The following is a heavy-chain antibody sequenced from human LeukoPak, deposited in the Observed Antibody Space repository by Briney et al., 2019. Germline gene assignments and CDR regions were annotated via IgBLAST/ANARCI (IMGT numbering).Heavy chain of an antibody. V-gene: IGHV4-39*07. CDR3: ARDGRFPPEVLPRYFDY. J-gene: IGHJ4*02. CDR1: NGSISSSSYY. CDR2: IYYSGTT. Sequence: SETLSLTCTVSNGSISSSSYYWGWIRQPPGKGLEWIGSIYYSGTTYYNPSLKSRVTISLDTSKNQFSLKLSSVTAADTAVYYCARDGRFPPEVLPRYFDYWGQGTLVTVSS. D-gene: IGHD1-26*01.